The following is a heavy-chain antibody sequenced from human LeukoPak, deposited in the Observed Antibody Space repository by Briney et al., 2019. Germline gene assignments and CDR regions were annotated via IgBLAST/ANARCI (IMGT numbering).Heavy chain of an antibody. V-gene: IGHV1-2*02. J-gene: IGHJ3*02. CDR3: ARDLPRYSSSSDDAFDI. CDR1: GYTFTGYY. Sequence: ASVKVSCKASGYTFTGYYMHWVRQAPGQGLEWMGWINPNSGGTNYAQKFQGRVTMTRDTSISTAYMELSRLRSDDTAVYYCARDLPRYSSSSDDAFDIWGQGTMVTVSS. CDR2: INPNSGGT. D-gene: IGHD6-6*01.